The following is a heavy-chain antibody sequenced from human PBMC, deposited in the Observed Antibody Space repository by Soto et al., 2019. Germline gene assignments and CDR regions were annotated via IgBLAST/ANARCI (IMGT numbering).Heavy chain of an antibody. D-gene: IGHD6-13*01. CDR2: INHSGST. V-gene: IGHV4-34*01. Sequence: PSESLSLTCAVYVGSFSGYYWSWIRQPPGKGLEWIGEINHSGSTNYNPSLKSRVTISVDTSKNQFSLKLSSVTAADTAVYYCASTPSLYSSSWYYLNYWGQGTLVTVSS. J-gene: IGHJ4*02. CDR3: ASTPSLYSSSWYYLNY. CDR1: VGSFSGYY.